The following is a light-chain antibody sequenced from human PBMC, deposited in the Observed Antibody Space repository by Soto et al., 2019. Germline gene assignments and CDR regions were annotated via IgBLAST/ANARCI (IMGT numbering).Light chain of an antibody. CDR3: QVWDTSSDHVV. CDR1: TIGNKN. CDR2: DAS. J-gene: IGLJ2*01. Sequence: YELTQPPSVSAAPGQTASITCGGNTIGNKNVYWYQQKPGQAPPLVIYDASDRPSGIPERFSGSNSANTASLTIRGVGVGDEADYFCQVWDTSSDHVVFGGGTKLTVL. V-gene: IGLV3-21*02.